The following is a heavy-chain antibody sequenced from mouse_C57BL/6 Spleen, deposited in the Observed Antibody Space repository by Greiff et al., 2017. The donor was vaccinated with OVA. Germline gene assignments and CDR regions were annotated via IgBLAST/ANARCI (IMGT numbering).Heavy chain of an antibody. J-gene: IGHJ4*01. D-gene: IGHD3-3*01. CDR1: GYTFTDYE. CDR2: IDPETGGT. Sequence: QVQLQQSGAELVRPGASVTLSCKASGYTFTDYEMHWVKQTPVHGLEWIGAIDPETGGTAYNQKFKGKAILTADKSSSTAYMELRSLTSEDSAVYYCTRGGQPYAMDYWGQGTSVTVSS. CDR3: TRGGQPYAMDY. V-gene: IGHV1-15*01.